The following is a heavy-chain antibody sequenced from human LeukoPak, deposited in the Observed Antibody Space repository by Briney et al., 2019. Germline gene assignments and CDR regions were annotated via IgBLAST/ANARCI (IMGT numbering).Heavy chain of an antibody. D-gene: IGHD6-19*01. V-gene: IGHV6-1*01. Sequence: SQTLSLTCAISGDSVSSNSAAWHWIRQSPSRGLEWLGRTYYRSKWYNYYAVSMKSRITINPDTSKNQFSLQVNSMTPEDTAVYYCARTQDIAVPGTVAFDIWGQGTMVTVSS. CDR1: GDSVSSNSAA. CDR2: TYYRSKWYN. J-gene: IGHJ3*02. CDR3: ARTQDIAVPGTVAFDI.